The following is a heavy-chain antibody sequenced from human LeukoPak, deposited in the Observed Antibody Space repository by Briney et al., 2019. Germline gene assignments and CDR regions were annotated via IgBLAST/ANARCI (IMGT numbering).Heavy chain of an antibody. Sequence: PSETLSLTCTVSGGSISSGANYWSWIRQPPGRGLEWIGYISHSESAYYSPSLESRITISVDRSKNQFSLKLSSVTAADTAVYYCAREYFEYYYDSSGYYPFNDYWGQGTLVTVSS. CDR3: AREYFEYYYDSSGYYPFNDY. J-gene: IGHJ4*02. CDR1: GGSISSGANY. V-gene: IGHV4-30-2*01. CDR2: ISHSESA. D-gene: IGHD3-22*01.